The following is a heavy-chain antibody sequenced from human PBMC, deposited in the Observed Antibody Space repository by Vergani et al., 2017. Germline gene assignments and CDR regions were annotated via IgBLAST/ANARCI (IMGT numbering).Heavy chain of an antibody. J-gene: IGHJ6*02. D-gene: IGHD5-12*01. V-gene: IGHV1-46*01. CDR2: INPSGGST. Sequence: QVQLVQSGAEVKKPGASVKVSCKASGYTFTSYYMHWVRQAPGQGFEWMGIINPSGGSTSYAQKFQGRVTMTRDTSTSTVYMELSSLRSEDTAVYYCARARGDSGYAHYGMDVWGQGTTVTVSS. CDR1: GYTFTSYY. CDR3: ARARGDSGYAHYGMDV.